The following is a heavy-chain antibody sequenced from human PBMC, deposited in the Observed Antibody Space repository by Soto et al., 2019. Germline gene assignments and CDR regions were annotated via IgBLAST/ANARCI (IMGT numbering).Heavy chain of an antibody. V-gene: IGHV1-8*01. CDR1: GYTFTSYD. CDR2: MNPNSGNT. D-gene: IGHD3-3*01. Sequence: ASVKVSCKASGYTFTSYDINWLRQATGQGLEWMGWMNPNSGNTGYAQKFRGRVTMTRNTSISTAYMELSSLRSEDTAVYYCARGRDYYDFWSGYSPIYGMDVWGQGTTVTVSS. CDR3: ARGRDYYDFWSGYSPIYGMDV. J-gene: IGHJ6*02.